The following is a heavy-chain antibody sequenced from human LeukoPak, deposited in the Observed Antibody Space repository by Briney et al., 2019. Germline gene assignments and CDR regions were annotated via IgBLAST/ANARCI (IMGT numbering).Heavy chain of an antibody. J-gene: IGHJ5*02. CDR1: GYSFTDYS. D-gene: IGHD1-26*01. CDR2: INPNSGGT. Sequence: ASVKVSCKASGYSFTDYSMHWVRQAPGQGLEWMGWINPNSGGTNYAQKFQGRVTMTRDTSISTAYMELSRLRSDDTAVYYCARDLLGSYRLTNWFDPWGQGTLVTVSS. CDR3: ARDLLGSYRLTNWFDP. V-gene: IGHV1-2*02.